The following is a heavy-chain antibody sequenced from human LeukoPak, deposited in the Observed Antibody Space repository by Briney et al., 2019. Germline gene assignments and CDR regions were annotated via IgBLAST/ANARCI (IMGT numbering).Heavy chain of an antibody. Sequence: SETLSLTSTVSGGSISSYYWSWIRQPPGKGLEWIGYIYYSGSTNYNPSLKSRVTISVDTSKNQFSLKLSSVTAADTAVYYCARGIEENYYDSSGYYYGMDYFDYWGQGTLVTVSS. D-gene: IGHD3-22*01. CDR1: GGSISSYY. CDR3: ARGIEENYYDSSGYYYGMDYFDY. V-gene: IGHV4-59*13. J-gene: IGHJ4*02. CDR2: IYYSGST.